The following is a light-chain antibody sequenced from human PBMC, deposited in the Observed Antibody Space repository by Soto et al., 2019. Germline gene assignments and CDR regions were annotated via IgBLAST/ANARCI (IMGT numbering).Light chain of an antibody. Sequence: DIQMTQSPSSVSASVGDRVTITCRASQDINSYLAWYQQKPGKAPNLLIYEASILQRGVPSRFSGSISGTDFTLTISSLQAEDFATYYCQQTRSYPSTFGGGTKVDIK. J-gene: IGKJ4*01. CDR3: QQTRSYPST. CDR2: EAS. V-gene: IGKV1-9*01. CDR1: QDINSY.